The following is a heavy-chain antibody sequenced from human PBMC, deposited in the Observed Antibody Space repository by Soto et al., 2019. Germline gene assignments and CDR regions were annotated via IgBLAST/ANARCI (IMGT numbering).Heavy chain of an antibody. CDR2: TIPAFGTA. CDR3: WRHDKTALPPLDS. D-gene: IGHD1-1*01. V-gene: IGHV1-69*06. CDR1: GAGDTFSNYG. Sequence: QVHLVQSGAEVKSPGSAVKVSCQVSGAGDTFSNYGLNWVRQAPGQGLEWMGGTIPAFGTANYAEKFQGRVTITAATSTTTAYMKLSSLRSDDTAVYYCWRHDKTALPPLDSWGQGTLVSVSS. J-gene: IGHJ4*02.